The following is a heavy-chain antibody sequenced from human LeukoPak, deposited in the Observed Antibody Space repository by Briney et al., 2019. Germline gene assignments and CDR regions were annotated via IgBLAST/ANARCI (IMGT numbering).Heavy chain of an antibody. CDR1: GYSISSGYY. V-gene: IGHV4-38-2*02. CDR3: AKGSGSWFDP. Sequence: SETLSLTCTVSGYSISSGYYWGWIRQPPGKGLEWIGSIYHGGSTYYNPSLKSRVPISVDTSKNQFSLKLSSVTAADTAVYYCAKGSGSWFDPWGQGTLVTVSS. D-gene: IGHD3-10*01. J-gene: IGHJ5*02. CDR2: IYHGGST.